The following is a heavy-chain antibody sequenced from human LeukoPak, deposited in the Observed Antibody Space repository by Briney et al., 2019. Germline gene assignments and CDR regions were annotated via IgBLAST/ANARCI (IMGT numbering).Heavy chain of an antibody. Sequence: PSQTLSLTCTVSGGSISSGDYYWSWIRQPPGKGLEWIGYIYYSGSTYYNPSLESRVTISVDTSKNQFSLKLSSVTAADTAVYYCARYYYDSSAFFDYWGQGTLVTVSS. V-gene: IGHV4-30-4*01. D-gene: IGHD3-22*01. CDR2: IYYSGST. CDR3: ARYYYDSSAFFDY. CDR1: GGSISSGDYY. J-gene: IGHJ4*02.